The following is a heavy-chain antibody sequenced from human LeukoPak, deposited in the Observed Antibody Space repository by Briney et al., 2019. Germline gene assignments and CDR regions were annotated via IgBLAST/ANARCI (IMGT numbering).Heavy chain of an antibody. CDR2: INTDGSNT. CDR3: ARDFKEADP. J-gene: IGHJ5*02. V-gene: IGHV3-74*01. Sequence: GGSLRLSCQDSGFTFSHYWMHWVRQSPGKGLVWVSRINTDGSNTGYADSVKGRFTISRDNAKNTLYLQMNSLRAEDTAVYYCARDFKEADPWGQGTLVTVSS. CDR1: GFTFSHYW.